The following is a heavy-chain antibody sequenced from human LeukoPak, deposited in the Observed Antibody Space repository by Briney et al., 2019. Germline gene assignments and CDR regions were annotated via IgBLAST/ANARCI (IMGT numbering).Heavy chain of an antibody. CDR2: IRYDGSNK. D-gene: IGHD3-3*01. V-gene: IGHV3-30*02. CDR3: AKDPLRFLEWLLYPWFDP. J-gene: IGHJ5*02. CDR1: GFTFSTYG. Sequence: GGSLRLSCAASGFTFSTYGMHWVRQAPGKGLEWVAFIRYDGSNKYYADSVKGRFTISRDNSKNTLYLQMNSLRTEDTAVYYCAKDPLRFLEWLLYPWFDPLGPGNPGHRLL.